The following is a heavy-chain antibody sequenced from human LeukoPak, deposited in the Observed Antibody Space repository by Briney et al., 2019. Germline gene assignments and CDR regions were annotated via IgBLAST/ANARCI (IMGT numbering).Heavy chain of an antibody. CDR2: IQFDGSDE. V-gene: IGHV3-30*02. CDR3: AEDQKLQPFHY. J-gene: IGHJ4*02. CDR1: GFLFSTYG. D-gene: IGHD2-15*01. Sequence: GGSLRLSCTASGFLFSTYGMHWVRQAPGKGLEWISFIQFDGSDEFYADSVKGRFIISRDNSKNTLYLQMNSLRTEDTSVYYCAEDQKLQPFHYWGQGTLVTVSS.